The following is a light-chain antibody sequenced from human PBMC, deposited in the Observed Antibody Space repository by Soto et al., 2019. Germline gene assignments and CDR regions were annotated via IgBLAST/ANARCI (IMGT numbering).Light chain of an antibody. J-gene: IGKJ4*01. CDR3: QQLNAYPHS. CDR1: QDITNY. V-gene: IGKV1-9*01. Sequence: DIQLTQSPSFLSASVGDRVTITCRASQDITNYLAWYLQKPGKAPKLLIYGASTLQSGVPSRFSGSGSGTEFTLTFSSLQPEDFATYYCQQLNAYPHSFGGGTKVESK. CDR2: GAS.